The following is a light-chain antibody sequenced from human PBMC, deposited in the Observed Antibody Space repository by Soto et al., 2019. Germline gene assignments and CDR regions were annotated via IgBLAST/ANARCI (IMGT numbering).Light chain of an antibody. Sequence: DIVMTQSPDSLAVSLGERATINCKSSQSVLYSSNNKNYLAWYQQRPGHRPKLLIYWASTREYGVPDRFSGSGSGTDFTLTISSLQAEDVAVYYCQQYLSPPFTFGQGTNLEIQ. CDR3: QQYLSPPFT. CDR2: WAS. CDR1: QSVLYSSNNKNY. V-gene: IGKV4-1*01. J-gene: IGKJ2*01.